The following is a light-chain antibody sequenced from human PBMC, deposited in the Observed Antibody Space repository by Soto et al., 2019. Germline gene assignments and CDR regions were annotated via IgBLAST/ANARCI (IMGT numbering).Light chain of an antibody. J-gene: IGLJ2*01. V-gene: IGLV1-40*01. CDR2: GNS. CDR3: QSYDSSLYV. CDR1: SSNIGAGYD. Sequence: QSALTQPPSVSGAPGQRVTISCTGSSSNIGAGYDVHWYQQLPGTAPKLLIYGNSNRPSGVPDRFSGSKSGTSASLAITGLQAEEEADYYRQSYDSSLYVFGGGTKLTVL.